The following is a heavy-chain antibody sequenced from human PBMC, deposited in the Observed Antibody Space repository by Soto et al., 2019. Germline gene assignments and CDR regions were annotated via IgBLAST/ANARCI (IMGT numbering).Heavy chain of an antibody. D-gene: IGHD2-15*01. Sequence: QVQLQESGPGLVKPSETLSLTCTVSGGSISSYYWSWIRQPPGKGLEWIGYIYYSGSTNYNPSLKRRVTISVDTSKNQFSLKLSSVTAADTAVYYCAREGYCSGGSCYGVDAFDIWGQGTMVTVSS. J-gene: IGHJ3*02. CDR1: GGSISSYY. CDR3: AREGYCSGGSCYGVDAFDI. CDR2: IYYSGST. V-gene: IGHV4-59*01.